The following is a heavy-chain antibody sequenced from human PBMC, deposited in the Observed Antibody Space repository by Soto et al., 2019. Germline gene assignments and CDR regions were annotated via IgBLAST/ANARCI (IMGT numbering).Heavy chain of an antibody. CDR1: GGSISSYY. CDR3: ARAGIAARPSYYYYYYMEV. D-gene: IGHD6-6*01. CDR2: IYYSGST. Sequence: SETLSLTCTVSGGSISSYYWSWIRQPPGKGLEWIGYIYYSGSTNYNPSLKSRVTISVDTSKNQFSLKLSSVTAADTAVYYCARAGIAARPSYYYYYYMEVWGKGTTVTVSS. J-gene: IGHJ6*03. V-gene: IGHV4-59*01.